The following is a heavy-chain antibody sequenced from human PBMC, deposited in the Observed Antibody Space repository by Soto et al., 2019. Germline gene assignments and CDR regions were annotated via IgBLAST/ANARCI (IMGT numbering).Heavy chain of an antibody. D-gene: IGHD3-10*01. J-gene: IGHJ5*01. V-gene: IGHV1-2*02. CDR3: ARKSLYGSGSSFDF. CDR1: GYTFTDYY. Sequence: QVQLVQSGAEVKKPGASVRVSCKASGYTFTDYYMHWVRQAPGQGLEWMAWINPNTGDTKYDQKVQGRVTVTTDTSNRILDMELSSLRSDDTAIYYCARKSLYGSGSSFDFWGQGTLVTVSS. CDR2: INPNTGDT.